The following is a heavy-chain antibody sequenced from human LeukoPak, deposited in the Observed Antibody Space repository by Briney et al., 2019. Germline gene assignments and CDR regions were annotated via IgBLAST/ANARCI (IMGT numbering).Heavy chain of an antibody. V-gene: IGHV1-2*02. CDR1: GYTFTGYY. Sequence: ASVKVSCKAPGYTFTGYYIHWVRQAPGQGLECMGWINLNSGGTNYAQKFQGRVTMTRDTSIRTAYMELSRLRSDDTAVYYCARGGSGSYFSWLDPWGQGTLVTVSS. CDR3: ARGGSGSYFSWLDP. J-gene: IGHJ5*02. D-gene: IGHD3-10*01. CDR2: INLNSGGT.